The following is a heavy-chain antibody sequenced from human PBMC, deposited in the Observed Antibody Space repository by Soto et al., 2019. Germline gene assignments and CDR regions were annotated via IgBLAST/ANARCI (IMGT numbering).Heavy chain of an antibody. CDR3: ARPPDHDFGGVAHGMDV. D-gene: IGHD3-3*01. V-gene: IGHV3-30-3*01. CDR2: ISYDGSNK. CDR1: GFSFSRYA. Sequence: QVQLVESGGGVVQPGRSLRLSCAASGFSFSRYAMHWVRQAPGKGLEWVAVISYDGSNKDYADSVKGRFTISRDNSKNTLCVQEHSPRGEDTAVYYGARPPDHDFGGVAHGMDVWGQGTTVTVSS. J-gene: IGHJ6*02.